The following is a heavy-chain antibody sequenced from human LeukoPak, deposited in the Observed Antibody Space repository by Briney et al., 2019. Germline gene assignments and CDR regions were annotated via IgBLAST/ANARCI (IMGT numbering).Heavy chain of an antibody. Sequence: GGSLRLSCAASGFTFSSYSMNWVRQAPGKGLEWVSSISSSSSYIYYADSVKGRFTISRDNAKNSLYLQMNSLRAEDTAVYYCARDLTTLNCDYWGQGTLVTVSS. CDR3: ARDLTTLNCDY. CDR2: ISSSSSYI. D-gene: IGHD4-11*01. V-gene: IGHV3-21*01. J-gene: IGHJ4*02. CDR1: GFTFSSYS.